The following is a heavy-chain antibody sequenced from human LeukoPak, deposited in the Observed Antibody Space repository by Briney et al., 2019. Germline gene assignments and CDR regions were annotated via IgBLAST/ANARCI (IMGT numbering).Heavy chain of an antibody. J-gene: IGHJ4*02. CDR2: IDPSDSYT. CDR1: GYSFTSYW. Sequence: GESLKISCKGSGYSFTSYWISWVRQMPGKGLEWMGRIDPSDSYTNYSPSFQGHVTISADKSISTAYLQWSSLKASDTAMYYCARHAAYYGSGSYYNVDYWGQGTLVTVSS. CDR3: ARHAAYYGSGSYYNVDY. V-gene: IGHV5-10-1*01. D-gene: IGHD3-10*01.